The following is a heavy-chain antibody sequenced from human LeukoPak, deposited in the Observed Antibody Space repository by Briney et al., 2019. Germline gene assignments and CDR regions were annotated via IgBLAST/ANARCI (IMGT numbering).Heavy chain of an antibody. D-gene: IGHD5-18*01. CDR1: GFTFSSYG. V-gene: IGHV3-30*18. J-gene: IGHJ4*02. CDR2: ISYDGSNK. Sequence: GRSLRLSCAASGFTFSSYGMHWVRQAPGKGLEWVAVISYDGSNKYYADSVKGRFTISRDNSKNTLYLQTNSLRAEDTAVYYCAKDGVQLWYYFDYWGQGTLVTVSS. CDR3: AKDGVQLWYYFDY.